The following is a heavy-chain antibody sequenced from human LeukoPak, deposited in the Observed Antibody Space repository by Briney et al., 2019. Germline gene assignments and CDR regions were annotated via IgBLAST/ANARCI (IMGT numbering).Heavy chain of an antibody. D-gene: IGHD6-13*01. V-gene: IGHV4-59*01. J-gene: IGHJ3*02. Sequence: SETLSLTCTVSGGSISSYYWSWIRQPPGNGLEWIGYIYYSGSTNYNPSLKSRVTISVDTSKNQFSLKLSSVTAADTAVYYCARGSSSSWERYDAFDIWGQGTMVTVSS. CDR2: IYYSGST. CDR1: GGSISSYY. CDR3: ARGSSSSWERYDAFDI.